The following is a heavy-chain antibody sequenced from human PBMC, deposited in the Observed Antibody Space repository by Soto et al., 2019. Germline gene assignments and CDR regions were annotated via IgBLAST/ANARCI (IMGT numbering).Heavy chain of an antibody. J-gene: IGHJ5*02. CDR2: VIPIFGTA. Sequence: VQRLESGGGLVQPGGSLRLSCAASGFTFSSYAMSWVRQAPGQALEWMGGVIPIFGTANYAQKFQGRVTITADKSTSTAYMELSSLRSEDTAVYYCARGKSWFGPWGQGTLVTVSS. CDR1: GFTFSSYA. CDR3: ARGKSWFGP. V-gene: IGHV1-69*06.